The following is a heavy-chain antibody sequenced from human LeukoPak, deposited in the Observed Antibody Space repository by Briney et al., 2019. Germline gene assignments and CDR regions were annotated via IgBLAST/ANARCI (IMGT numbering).Heavy chain of an antibody. D-gene: IGHD6-13*01. CDR2: VYPGGST. CDR3: ARSAAVDT. V-gene: IGHV3-53*01. J-gene: IGHJ5*02. CDR1: GFLVDAYY. Sequence: GGSLRLSCAASGFLVDAYYMSWVRQAPGKGLEWVSLVYPGGSTSYADSVKGRFTLSRDKTKNTLYLQMDSLRAQDSAMYYCARSAAVDTWGQGTLVTVSS.